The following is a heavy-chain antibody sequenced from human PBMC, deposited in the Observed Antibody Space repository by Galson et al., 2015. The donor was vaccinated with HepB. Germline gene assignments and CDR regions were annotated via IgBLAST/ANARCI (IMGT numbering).Heavy chain of an antibody. V-gene: IGHV4-59*11. D-gene: IGHD2-8*01. CDR3: AKDRDDTNGPHFDS. J-gene: IGHJ4*02. CDR2: IYNSGRTT. CDR1: GASISIHY. Sequence: ETLSLTCTVSGASISIHYWSWIRQPPGKGLEWIGYIYNSGRTTNYNPSLKSRVAISVDTSKNHFSLKLTSVTAADTAVYYCAKDRDDTNGPHFDSWGQGTLVTVSS.